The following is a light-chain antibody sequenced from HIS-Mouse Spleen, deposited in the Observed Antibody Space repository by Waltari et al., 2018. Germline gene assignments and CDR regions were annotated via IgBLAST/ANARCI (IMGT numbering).Light chain of an antibody. Sequence: QSALTQPPSASGSPGQSVTISCTGTSSDVGGYNYVSWYQPHPGKAPNLMIYEGSKRPSGVPDRFPGSKSGNTASLTVSGLQAEDEADYYCSSYAGSNNYVFGTGTKVTVL. CDR3: SSYAGSNNYV. V-gene: IGLV2-8*01. J-gene: IGLJ1*01. CDR2: EGS. CDR1: SSDVGGYNY.